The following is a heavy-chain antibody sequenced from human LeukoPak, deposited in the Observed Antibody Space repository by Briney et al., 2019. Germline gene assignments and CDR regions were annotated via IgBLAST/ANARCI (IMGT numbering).Heavy chain of an antibody. V-gene: IGHV3-23*01. CDR2: IIGNGGRT. J-gene: IGHJ6*02. Sequence: GGSLRLSCAASGFTFSTYAMSWVRQAPGKGLEWVSTIIGNGGRTYYADSVRGRFTISRDNAKNSLYLQMNSLRVEDTAIYYCLRSMAVWGQGTAVTVSS. CDR3: LRSMAV. CDR1: GFTFSTYA.